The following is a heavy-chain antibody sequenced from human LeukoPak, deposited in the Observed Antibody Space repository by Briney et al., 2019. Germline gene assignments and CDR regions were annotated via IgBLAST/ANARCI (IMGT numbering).Heavy chain of an antibody. CDR3: ARDRDSRFDDFWSGYYPNGMDV. D-gene: IGHD3-3*01. CDR2: IYYNGST. Sequence: SQTLSLTCTVSGGSISSGGYYWSWIRQHPGKGLEWIGYIYYNGSTYYNPSLKSRVTISVDTSKNQFSLKLSSVTAADTAVYYCARDRDSRFDDFWSGYYPNGMDVWGQGTTVTVSS. CDR1: GGSISSGGYY. J-gene: IGHJ6*02. V-gene: IGHV4-31*03.